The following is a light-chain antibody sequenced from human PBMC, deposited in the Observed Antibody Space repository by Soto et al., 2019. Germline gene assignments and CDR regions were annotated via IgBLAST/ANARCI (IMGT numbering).Light chain of an antibody. CDR2: WAS. V-gene: IGKV4-1*01. CDR1: QSVLYSSNNKNY. Sequence: DIVMTQSPDSLAVSLGERATINCKSSQSVLYSSNNKNYLAWYQQKPGQPPMLLICWASTRESGVPDRFSGGGAGTEFTLTISSLRAEDVAVYYRHQYFRPWTFGQGTKVEIK. CDR3: HQYFRPWT. J-gene: IGKJ1*01.